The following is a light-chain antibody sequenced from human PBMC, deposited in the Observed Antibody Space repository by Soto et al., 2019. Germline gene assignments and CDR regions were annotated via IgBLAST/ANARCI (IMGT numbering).Light chain of an antibody. Sequence: QSVLTQPPSASGTPGQRVTISCSGSSSNIGSNYVYWYQQLPGTAPKLLIYRNNQRPSGVPDRFSGSKSGTSASLAISGLRSEDEADYYCAAWDDSLSARYVLRTGTKVTVL. CDR3: AAWDDSLSARYV. J-gene: IGLJ1*01. CDR1: SSNIGSNY. V-gene: IGLV1-47*01. CDR2: RNN.